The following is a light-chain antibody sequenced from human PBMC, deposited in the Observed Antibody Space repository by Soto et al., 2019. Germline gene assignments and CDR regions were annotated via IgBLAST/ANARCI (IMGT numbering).Light chain of an antibody. V-gene: IGLV2-23*01. CDR1: SSDVGSYNL. J-gene: IGLJ1*01. CDR3: CSYAGSSTLYV. CDR2: ECS. Sequence: QSALTQPASVSGSPGQSITISCTGTSSDVGSYNLVSWYQQHPGKAPKLMIYECSKRPSGVSNRFSGSKSGNTASLTISGLQAEDEADYYCCSYAGSSTLYVFGTGTKLTVL.